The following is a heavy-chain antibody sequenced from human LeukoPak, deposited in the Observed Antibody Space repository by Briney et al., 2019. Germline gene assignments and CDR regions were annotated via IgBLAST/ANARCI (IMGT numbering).Heavy chain of an antibody. CDR2: IYYSGST. CDR3: ARGDDWFDP. J-gene: IGHJ5*02. V-gene: IGHV4-59*01. CDR1: GGSISSYY. Sequence: SETLSHTCTVSGGSISSYYWSWIRQPPGKGLEWIGYIYYSGSTNYNPSLKSRVTISVDTSKNQFSLKLSSVTAADTAVYYCARGDDWFDPWGQGTLVTVSS.